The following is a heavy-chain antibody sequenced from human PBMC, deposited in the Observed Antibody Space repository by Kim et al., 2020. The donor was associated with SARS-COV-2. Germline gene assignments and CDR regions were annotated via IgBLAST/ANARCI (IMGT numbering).Heavy chain of an antibody. CDR1: GGSVSSGSYY. J-gene: IGHJ3*02. V-gene: IGHV4-61*01. CDR3: ARLGRVPDAFDI. CDR2: IYYSGST. D-gene: IGHD6-19*01. Sequence: SETLSLTCTVSGGSVSSGSYYWSWIRQPPGKGLEWIGYIYYSGSTNYNPSLKSRVTISVDTSKNQFSLKLSSVTAADTAVYYCARLGRVPDAFDIWGQGT.